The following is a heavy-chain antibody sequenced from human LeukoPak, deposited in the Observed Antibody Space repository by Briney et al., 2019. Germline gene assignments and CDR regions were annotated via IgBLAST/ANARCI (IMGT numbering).Heavy chain of an antibody. D-gene: IGHD1-1*01. J-gene: IGHJ4*02. V-gene: IGHV6-1*01. CDR2: TYYRSKWST. CDR3: ARSTGPIDY. CDR1: GDSFSSNSAA. Sequence: PSQTLSLTCAISGDSFSSNSAAWNWIRQSPSRGLEWLGRTYYRSKWSTYYAVSVKSRISINRDTSKNQISLQLNSVTPEDTAVYYCARSTGPIDYWGQGTLVTVSS.